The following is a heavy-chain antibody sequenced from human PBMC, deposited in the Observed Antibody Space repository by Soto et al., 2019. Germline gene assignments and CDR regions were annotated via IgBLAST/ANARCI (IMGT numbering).Heavy chain of an antibody. CDR2: ISYDGSNK. D-gene: IGHD5-18*01. Sequence: QVQLVESGGGVVQPGRSLRLSCAASGFTFSSYVMHWVRQAPGKGLEWVAVISYDGSNKYYSDSVKGRFTISRDNSKNTLYLQMNSLRAEDTAVYYGARGVGGWIQLWPWGQATLVTVSS. J-gene: IGHJ5*02. CDR3: ARGVGGWIQLWP. CDR1: GFTFSSYV. V-gene: IGHV3-30-3*01.